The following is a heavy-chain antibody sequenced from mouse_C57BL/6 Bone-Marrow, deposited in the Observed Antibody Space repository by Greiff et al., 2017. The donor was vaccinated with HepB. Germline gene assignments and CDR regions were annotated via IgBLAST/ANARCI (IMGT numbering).Heavy chain of an antibody. CDR3: ARAITSVVEWWYFDV. CDR1: GYAFTNYL. D-gene: IGHD1-1*01. CDR2: LNPGSGGT. J-gene: IGHJ1*03. V-gene: IGHV1-54*01. Sequence: QVQLQQSGAELVRPGTSVKVSCKASGYAFTNYLIEWVKQRPGQGLEWIGVLNPGSGGTNYNEKFKGKATLTADKSSSTAYMQLSSLTSEDPAVYFCARAITSVVEWWYFDVWGTGTTVTVSS.